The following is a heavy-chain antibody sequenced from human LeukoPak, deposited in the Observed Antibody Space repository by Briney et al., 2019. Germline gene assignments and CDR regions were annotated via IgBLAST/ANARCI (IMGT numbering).Heavy chain of an antibody. V-gene: IGHV4-39*02. Sequence: SETLSLTCTVSGDSITSSTYYWGWIRQPPGKGLEWIGTIYHTGSLYYNPSLKSRVTISLDTSKNHFSLRLSSLTAADTAIYYCATLFLTIADPSGDYWGQGTLVTVSS. J-gene: IGHJ4*02. CDR2: IYHTGSL. D-gene: IGHD3-10*01. CDR3: ATLFLTIADPSGDY. CDR1: GDSITSSTYY.